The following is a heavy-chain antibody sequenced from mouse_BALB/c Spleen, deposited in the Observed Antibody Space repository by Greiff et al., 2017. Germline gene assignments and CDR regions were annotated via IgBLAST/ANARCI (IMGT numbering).Heavy chain of an antibody. CDR1: GFNIKDTY. D-gene: IGHD1-1*01. CDR3: ARDYSYYFDY. Sequence: VQLKESGAELVKPGASVKLSCTASGFNIKDTYMHWVKQRPEQGLEWIGRIDPANGNTKYDPKFQGKATITADTSSNTAYLQLSSLTSEDTAVYYCARDYSYYFDYWGQGTTLTISS. CDR2: IDPANGNT. J-gene: IGHJ2*01. V-gene: IGHV14-3*02.